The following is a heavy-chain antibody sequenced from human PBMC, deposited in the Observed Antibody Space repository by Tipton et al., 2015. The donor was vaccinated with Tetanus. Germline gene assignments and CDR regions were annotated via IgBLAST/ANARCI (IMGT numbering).Heavy chain of an antibody. CDR2: IGATGAI. D-gene: IGHD4-17*01. CDR1: GFTFGSYP. CDR3: ARAVSPGENFDY. Sequence: GSLRLSCVASGFTFGSYPMTWVRQAPGKGLEWVSYIGATGAIYYADSVKVRFTISRDNSKSTLYLDIYSLRNEDTAMYFCARAVSPGENFDYWGQGTLVTVSS. J-gene: IGHJ4*02. V-gene: IGHV3-48*02.